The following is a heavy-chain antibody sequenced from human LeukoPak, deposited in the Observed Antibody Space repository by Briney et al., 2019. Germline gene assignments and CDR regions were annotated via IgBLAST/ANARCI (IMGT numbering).Heavy chain of an antibody. V-gene: IGHV5-51*01. Sequence: GKSLKISCMGSGSRFTNYWSGWVRRMPGKGLECMGIIYPDDSDIRYSPSFQGQVTISADKSVSTAYLQWSSLKASDTAMYYCARRTGGALWFGPYYFDFWGQGTLVTVPS. J-gene: IGHJ4*02. CDR1: GSRFTNYW. D-gene: IGHD3-10*01. CDR2: IYPDDSDI. CDR3: ARRTGGALWFGPYYFDF.